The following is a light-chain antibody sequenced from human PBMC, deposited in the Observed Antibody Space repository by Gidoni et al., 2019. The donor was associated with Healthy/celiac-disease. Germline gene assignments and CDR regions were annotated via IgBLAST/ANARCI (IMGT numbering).Light chain of an antibody. CDR1: QSISSN. CDR2: SAS. Sequence: EIVMTQSPATLSVSPGERATLSCRASQSISSNLAWYQQKPGQAPKLLIYSASTRATGIPARFSGSGSGTEFTLTISSLQSEDFAVYYCQQCNTWPRTFXQXTKVEIK. J-gene: IGKJ1*01. V-gene: IGKV3-15*01. CDR3: QQCNTWPRT.